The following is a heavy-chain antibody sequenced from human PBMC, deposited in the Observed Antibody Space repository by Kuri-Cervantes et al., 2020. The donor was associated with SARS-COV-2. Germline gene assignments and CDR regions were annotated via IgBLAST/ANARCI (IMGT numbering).Heavy chain of an antibody. D-gene: IGHD3-16*01. CDR1: GFTFSSYE. CDR3: APRGEGSGFDY. Sequence: GESLKISCAASGFTFSSYEMNWVRQAPGKGLEWVSYISSSSSTIYYADSVKGRFTISRDNAKNSLYLQMNSLRAEDTAVYYCAPRGEGSGFDYWGQGTLVTVSS. CDR2: ISSSSSTI. J-gene: IGHJ4*02. V-gene: IGHV3-48*03.